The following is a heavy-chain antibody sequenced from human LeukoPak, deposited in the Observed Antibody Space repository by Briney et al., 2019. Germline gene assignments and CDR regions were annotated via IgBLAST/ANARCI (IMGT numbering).Heavy chain of an antibody. CDR1: GFTFDDYA. CDR2: ISWSSGSL. Sequence: GGSLRLSCAASGFTFDDYAMHWVRQAPGKGLEWVSGISWSSGSLGYADSVKGRFPNSRDNAKNSLDLQMHSLRAQDTALYYCAKGVYYDSSGYVDYWGQGTLVTVSS. D-gene: IGHD3-22*01. V-gene: IGHV3-9*01. J-gene: IGHJ4*02. CDR3: AKGVYYDSSGYVDY.